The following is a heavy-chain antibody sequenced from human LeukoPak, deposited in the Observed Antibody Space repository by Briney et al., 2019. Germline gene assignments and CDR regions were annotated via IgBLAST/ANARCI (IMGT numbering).Heavy chain of an antibody. Sequence: PGGSLRLSCIVSGFTFGEYAMRWVRQAPGKGLEWVGFVRSKTFGGTTEYAASVKGRFTISRDDSKSIAYLQMNSLKTEDTAVYYCTRSSKILTGFYYYYMDVWGKGTTVTVSS. CDR2: VRSKTFGGTT. CDR3: TRSSKILTGFYYYYMDV. D-gene: IGHD7-27*01. CDR1: GFTFGEYA. V-gene: IGHV3-49*04. J-gene: IGHJ6*03.